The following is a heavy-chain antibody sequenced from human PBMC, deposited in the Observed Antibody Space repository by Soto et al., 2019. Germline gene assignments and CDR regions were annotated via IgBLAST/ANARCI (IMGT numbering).Heavy chain of an antibody. CDR1: GFTFSTYA. Sequence: PGGSLRLSCAVSGFTFSTYAMRWVRQAPGKGLEWVAVISYDGSNTYCADSVKGRFTISRDNMLYLQMNSLRAEDTAVYYCARDQGRSITCQLDYWGQGTLVTVSS. CDR2: ISYDGSNT. D-gene: IGHD2-2*01. J-gene: IGHJ4*02. CDR3: ARDQGRSITCQLDY. V-gene: IGHV3-30-3*01.